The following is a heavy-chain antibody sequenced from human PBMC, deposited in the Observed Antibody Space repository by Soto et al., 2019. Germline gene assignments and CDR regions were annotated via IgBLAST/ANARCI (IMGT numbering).Heavy chain of an antibody. CDR3: ARIRGYGDYSDY. J-gene: IGHJ4*02. Sequence: SGPTLVNPTQTLTLTCTFSGFSLSTSGMCVSWIRQPPGKALEWLAHIDWNDDKYYSTSLKTRLTISKDTSKNQVVLIMTNMDPVDTATYYCARIRGYGDYSDYWGQGTLVTSPQ. CDR2: IDWNDDK. V-gene: IGHV2-70*13. D-gene: IGHD5-12*01. CDR1: GFSLSTSGMC.